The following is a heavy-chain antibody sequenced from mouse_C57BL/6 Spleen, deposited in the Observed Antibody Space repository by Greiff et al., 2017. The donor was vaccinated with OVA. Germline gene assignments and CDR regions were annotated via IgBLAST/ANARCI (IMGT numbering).Heavy chain of an antibody. CDR2: IYPGDGDT. CDR3: ARREGTWGYFDV. Sequence: QVQLKESGAELVKPGASVKISCKASGYAFSSYWMNWVKQRPGKGLEWIGQIYPGDGDTNYNGKFKGKATLTADKSSSTAYMQLSSLTSEDSAVYFCARREGTWGYFDVWGTGTTVTVSS. V-gene: IGHV1-80*01. D-gene: IGHD3-3*01. J-gene: IGHJ1*03. CDR1: GYAFSSYW.